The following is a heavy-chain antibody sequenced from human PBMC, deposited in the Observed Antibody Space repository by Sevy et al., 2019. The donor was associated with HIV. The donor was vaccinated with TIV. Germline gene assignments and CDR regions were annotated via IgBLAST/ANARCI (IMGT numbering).Heavy chain of an antibody. CDR1: GGSISSSSYY. Sequence: SETLSLTCTVSGGSISSSSYYWGWIRQPPGKGLEWIGSIYYSGSTYYNPSLKSRVTISVDTSKNQFPLKLSAVTAADTAVYYCARRVWFGESRAFDYWGQGTLVTVSS. CDR3: ARRVWFGESRAFDY. CDR2: IYYSGST. J-gene: IGHJ4*02. V-gene: IGHV4-39*01. D-gene: IGHD3-10*01.